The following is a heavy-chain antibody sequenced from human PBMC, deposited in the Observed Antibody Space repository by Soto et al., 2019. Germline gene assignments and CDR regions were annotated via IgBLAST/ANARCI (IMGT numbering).Heavy chain of an antibody. Sequence: VGSLRLSFEASGFIFNNYEMNGSAEAPGKGLEWVSYNNSYGTSIYYADTEKGQFTISRDNARSTLYLQMNSLRDEDTALYYCVRANDGDAFDFWGQGTLVTVPS. CDR2: NNSYGTSI. J-gene: IGHJ4*01. CDR1: GFIFNNYE. D-gene: IGHD4-17*01. CDR3: VRANDGDAFDF. V-gene: IGHV3-48*03.